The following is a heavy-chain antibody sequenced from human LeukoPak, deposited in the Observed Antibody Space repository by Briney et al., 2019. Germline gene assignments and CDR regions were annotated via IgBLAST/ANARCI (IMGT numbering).Heavy chain of an antibody. Sequence: SETLSLTCTVSGGSISSYYWSWIRQPPGKGLEWIGYIYYSGSTNYNPSLKSRVTTSVDTSKNQFSLKLSSVTAADTAVYYCARGLGLVWFDPWGQGTLVTVSS. CDR3: ARGLGLVWFDP. CDR1: GGSISSYY. J-gene: IGHJ5*02. V-gene: IGHV4-59*01. CDR2: IYYSGST. D-gene: IGHD3-16*01.